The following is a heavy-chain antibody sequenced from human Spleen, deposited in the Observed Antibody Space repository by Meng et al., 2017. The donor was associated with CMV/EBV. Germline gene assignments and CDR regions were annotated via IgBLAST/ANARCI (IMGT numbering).Heavy chain of an antibody. V-gene: IGHV3-43*01. CDR2: ITWDGSST. CDR3: AKDSLRYFDRLLQEEYYFDY. Sequence: GESLKISCAASGFTFDDYTMHWVRQAPGKGLEWVSLITWDGSSTYYADSVKGRFTISRDNSKNSLYLQMSSLRTEDTALYYCAKDSLRYFDRLLQEEYYFDYWGQGTLVTVSS. J-gene: IGHJ4*01. D-gene: IGHD3-9*01. CDR1: GFTFDDYT.